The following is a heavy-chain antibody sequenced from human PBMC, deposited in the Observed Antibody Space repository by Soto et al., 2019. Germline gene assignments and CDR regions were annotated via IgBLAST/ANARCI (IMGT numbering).Heavy chain of an antibody. D-gene: IGHD3-3*01. J-gene: IGHJ6*02. Sequence: PSETLSLTCAVYGGSFSGYYWSWIRQPPGKGLEWIGEINHSGSTNYNPSLKSRVTISVDTSKNQFSLKLSSVTAADTAVYYCARGNYDFWSGYRKYYYGMDVRGQGTTVTVSS. V-gene: IGHV4-34*01. CDR1: GGSFSGYY. CDR3: ARGNYDFWSGYRKYYYGMDV. CDR2: INHSGST.